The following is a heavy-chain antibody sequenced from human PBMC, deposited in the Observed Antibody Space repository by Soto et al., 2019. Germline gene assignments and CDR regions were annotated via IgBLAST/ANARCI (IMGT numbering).Heavy chain of an antibody. Sequence: GGSLRLSCASSGFTFSSYGMHWVRQAPGKGLEWVAVISYDGSNKYYADSVKGRFTISRDNSKNTLYLQMNSLRAEDTAVYYCAKVGAVALYFDYWGQGTLVTVSS. CDR2: ISYDGSNK. CDR1: GFTFSSYG. CDR3: AKVGAVALYFDY. J-gene: IGHJ4*02. D-gene: IGHD6-19*01. V-gene: IGHV3-30*18.